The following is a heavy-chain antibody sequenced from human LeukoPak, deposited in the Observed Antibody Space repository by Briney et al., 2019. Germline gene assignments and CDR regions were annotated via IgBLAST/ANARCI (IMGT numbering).Heavy chain of an antibody. D-gene: IGHD3-10*01. CDR1: GYTFTNYG. CDR2: ISAYNGHT. CDR3: ARERYGSGSYYIGEAVLGY. Sequence: ASVKVSCKASGYTFTNYGISWVRQAPGQGLEWMGWISAYNGHTKYAQKVQGRVTMTRDTSTSTAYMELRSLRSNDTAVYYCARERYGSGSYYIGEAVLGYWGQGTLVTVSS. J-gene: IGHJ4*02. V-gene: IGHV1-18*01.